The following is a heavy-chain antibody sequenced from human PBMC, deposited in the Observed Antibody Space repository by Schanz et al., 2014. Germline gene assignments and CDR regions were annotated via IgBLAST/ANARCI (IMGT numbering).Heavy chain of an antibody. Sequence: QVQLVQSGAEVKKPGSSVKVSCKASGGTFSSYAFSWVRQAPGQGLEWMGRINPNSGGTIYAQNFQGRVTMTRDTSVSTAYMDLSSLRSDDTAIYYCARDIQYHYDTSGPVGAFDIWGQGTVVTVSS. CDR2: INPNSGGT. CDR3: ARDIQYHYDTSGPVGAFDI. D-gene: IGHD3-22*01. V-gene: IGHV1-2*06. CDR1: GGTFSSYA. J-gene: IGHJ3*02.